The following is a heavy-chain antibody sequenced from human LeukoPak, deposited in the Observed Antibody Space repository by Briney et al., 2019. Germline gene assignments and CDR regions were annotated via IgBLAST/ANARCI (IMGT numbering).Heavy chain of an antibody. V-gene: IGHV3-13*01. CDR2: IGTAGDT. J-gene: IGHJ4*02. CDR3: ARGSTRYGLAYFDY. D-gene: IGHD3/OR15-3a*01. CDR1: GFTFSSYN. Sequence: GGSLRLSCAASGFTFSSYNMHWVRQAPGKGLEWVSAIGTAGDTYYPGSVKGRFTISRENAKNSLYLQMNSLRAGDTAVYYCARGSTRYGLAYFDYWGQGTLVTVSS.